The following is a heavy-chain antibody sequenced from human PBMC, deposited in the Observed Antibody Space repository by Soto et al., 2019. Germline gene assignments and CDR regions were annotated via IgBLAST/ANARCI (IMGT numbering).Heavy chain of an antibody. J-gene: IGHJ4*02. CDR3: ASLYSSAWARDY. V-gene: IGHV3-74*01. Sequence: EVQLVESGGGLVQPGGSLRLSCAASGFTFSSCWMHWVRQAPGKGLVWVSRISSDGSSTNYADSVKGRITISRDNAKNTLYLQMYNLRAEDTAVYYCASLYSSAWARDYWGQGTLVTVSS. CDR2: ISSDGSST. CDR1: GFTFSSCW. D-gene: IGHD6-19*01.